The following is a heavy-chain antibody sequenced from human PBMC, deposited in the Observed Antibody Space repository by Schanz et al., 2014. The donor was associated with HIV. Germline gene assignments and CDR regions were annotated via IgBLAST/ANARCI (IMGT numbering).Heavy chain of an antibody. CDR2: MNPWSGNT. CDR3: ARSVGYNDNWQDY. D-gene: IGHD1-20*01. Sequence: QVQPVQSGAEVQKPGSSVKVSCKASGGTFSTYSISWVRQATGQGPEWMGWMNPWSGNTGYAQKFRGRASMTRDTSTNTAYLELSSLRSDDTAVYYCARSVGYNDNWQDYWGQGTQVTVSS. CDR1: GGTFSTYS. V-gene: IGHV1-8*02. J-gene: IGHJ4*02.